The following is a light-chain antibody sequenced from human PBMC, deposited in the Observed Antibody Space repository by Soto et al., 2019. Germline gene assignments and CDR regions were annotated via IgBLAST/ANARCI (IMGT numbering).Light chain of an antibody. CDR3: QQYSTYTPRT. Sequence: DIQMAQSPSTLSASVGDRVTITCRASQSISIWLARYQQKPGKAPKILIYKASSLESGVPSRFSGSGSGTEFTLTISSLQPDDFATYYCQQYSTYTPRTFGQGTKVDIK. CDR1: QSISIW. CDR2: KAS. V-gene: IGKV1-5*03. J-gene: IGKJ1*01.